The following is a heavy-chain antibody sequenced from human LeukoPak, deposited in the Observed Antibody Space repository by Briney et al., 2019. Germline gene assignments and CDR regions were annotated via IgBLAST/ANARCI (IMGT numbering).Heavy chain of an antibody. D-gene: IGHD3-9*01. V-gene: IGHV1-24*01. CDR1: GYTLTELS. Sequence: ASVTVSCKVSGYTLTELSMHWVRQAPGKGLEWMGGFDPEDGETIYAQKFQGRVTMTEDTSTDTAYMELSSLRSEDTAVYYCAAGRILRYFDYFDYWGQGTLVTVSS. J-gene: IGHJ4*02. CDR2: FDPEDGET. CDR3: AAGRILRYFDYFDY.